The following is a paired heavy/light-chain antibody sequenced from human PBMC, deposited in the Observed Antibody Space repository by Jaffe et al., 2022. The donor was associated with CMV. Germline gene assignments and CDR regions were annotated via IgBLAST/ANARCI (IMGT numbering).Light chain of an antibody. CDR2: SNN. Sequence: QSVLTQPPSASGTPGQRVTISCSGSSSNIGSNTVNWYQQLPGTAPKLLIYSNNQRPSGVPDRFSGSKSGTSASLAISGLQSEDEADYYCAAWDDSLETVFGGGTKLTVL. CDR1: SSNIGSNT. CDR3: AAWDDSLETV. V-gene: IGLV1-44*01. J-gene: IGLJ3*02.
Heavy chain of an antibody. J-gene: IGHJ6*02. Sequence: QLQLQESGPGLVKPSETLSLTCTVSGGSISSSSYYWGWIRQPPGKGLEWIGSIYYSGSTYYNPSLKSRVTISVDTSKNQFSLKLSSVTAADTAVYYCARRCQQLVCGGDGGRVDYYYYYGMDVWGQGTTVTVSS. CDR3: ARRCQQLVCGGDGGRVDYYYYYGMDV. V-gene: IGHV4-39*01. D-gene: IGHD6-13*01. CDR2: IYYSGST. CDR1: GGSISSSSYY.